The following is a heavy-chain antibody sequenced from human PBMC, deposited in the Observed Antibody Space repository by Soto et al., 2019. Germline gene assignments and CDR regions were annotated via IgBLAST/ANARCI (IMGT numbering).Heavy chain of an antibody. CDR3: ARVLGATVVFDI. CDR2: IIPILGIA. D-gene: IGHD1-26*01. CDR1: GGTFSSYT. Sequence: SVKVSCKASGGTFSSYTISWVRQAPGQGLEWMGRIIPILGIANYAQKFQGRVTITADKSTSTAYMELSSLRSEDTAVYYCARVLGATVVFDIGGKGTMVTVSS. V-gene: IGHV1-69*02. J-gene: IGHJ3*02.